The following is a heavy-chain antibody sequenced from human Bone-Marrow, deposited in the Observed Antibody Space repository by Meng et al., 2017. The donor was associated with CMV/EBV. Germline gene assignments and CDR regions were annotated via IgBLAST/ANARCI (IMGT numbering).Heavy chain of an antibody. CDR3: ARDRRHIVVVPAARRGYGMDV. CDR2: IIPILGIA. Sequence: SVKVSCKASGGTFSSYTISWVRQAPGQGLEWMGRIIPILGIANYAQKFQGRVTITADKSTSTAYMELSSLRSEDTAVYYCARDRRHIVVVPAARRGYGMDVWGQGTLVTVSS. CDR1: GGTFSSYT. D-gene: IGHD2-2*01. J-gene: IGHJ6*02. V-gene: IGHV1-69*04.